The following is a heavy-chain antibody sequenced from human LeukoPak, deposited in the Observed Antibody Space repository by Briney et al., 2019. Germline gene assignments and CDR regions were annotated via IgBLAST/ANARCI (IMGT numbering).Heavy chain of an antibody. J-gene: IGHJ4*02. D-gene: IGHD6-13*01. Sequence: GASVKVSCKASGGTFSSYAISWVRQAPGQGLEWMGGIIPIFGTANYAQKFQGRVTITADESTSTAYMELSSLRSEDTAVYYCARDRGPAGSWLPDYWGQGTLVTVSS. V-gene: IGHV1-69*13. CDR1: GGTFSSYA. CDR3: ARDRGPAGSWLPDY. CDR2: IIPIFGTA.